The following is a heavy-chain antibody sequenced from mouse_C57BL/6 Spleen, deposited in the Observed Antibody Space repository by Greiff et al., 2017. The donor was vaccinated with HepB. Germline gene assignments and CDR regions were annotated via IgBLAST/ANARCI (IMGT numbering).Heavy chain of an antibody. CDR2: IWSGGST. CDR3: AREGLRIYYFDY. D-gene: IGHD2-4*01. CDR1: GFSLTSYG. V-gene: IGHV2-2*01. Sequence: VQLQQSGPGLVQPSQSLSITCTVSGFSLTSYGVHWVRQSPGKGLEWLGVIWSGGSTDYNATFISRLSISKDNSKSQVFFKMNSLQADDTAIYYCAREGLRIYYFDYWGQGTTLTVSS. J-gene: IGHJ2*01.